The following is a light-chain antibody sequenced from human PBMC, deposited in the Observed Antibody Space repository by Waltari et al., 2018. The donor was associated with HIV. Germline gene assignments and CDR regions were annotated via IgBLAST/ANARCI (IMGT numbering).Light chain of an antibody. CDR1: SSDVVGYNY. V-gene: IGLV2-14*01. Sequence: QSALTQPASVSGSPGQSITISCTGTSSDVVGYNYVSWYQQHPGKAPKLMIYDVSYRPSGVSNRFSGSKSGNTASLTISGLQAEDEADYYCSSYTSSSTLYVVFGGGTKLTVL. CDR2: DVS. J-gene: IGLJ2*01. CDR3: SSYTSSSTLYVV.